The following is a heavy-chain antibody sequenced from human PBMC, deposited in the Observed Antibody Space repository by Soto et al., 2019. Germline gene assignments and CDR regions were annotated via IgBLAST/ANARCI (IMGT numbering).Heavy chain of an antibody. J-gene: IGHJ2*01. D-gene: IGHD3-22*01. CDR2: ISYDGSNK. V-gene: IGHV3-30-3*01. CDR3: AREGYYDSSGSPSYWYFDL. CDR1: GFTFSSYA. Sequence: QVQLVESGGGVVQPGRSLRLSCAASGFTFSSYAMHWVRQAPGKGLEWVAVISYDGSNKYYADSVKGRFTISRDNSKNTLYLQMNRLRAEDTAVYYCAREGYYDSSGSPSYWYFDLWGRGTLVTVSS.